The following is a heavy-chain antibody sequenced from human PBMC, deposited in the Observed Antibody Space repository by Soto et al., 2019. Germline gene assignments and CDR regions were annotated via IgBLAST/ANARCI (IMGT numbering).Heavy chain of an antibody. V-gene: IGHV4-34*01. Sequence: PSATLSLTCAVYGGSFSGYYWSWIRQPPGKGLEWIGEINHSGSTNYNPSLKSRVTISVDTSKNQFSLKLSSVTAADTAVYYCATGPIVLMLYATNNWFDPWGQGTLVTVSS. J-gene: IGHJ5*02. CDR1: GGSFSGYY. CDR3: ATGPIVLMLYATNNWFDP. D-gene: IGHD2-8*01. CDR2: INHSGST.